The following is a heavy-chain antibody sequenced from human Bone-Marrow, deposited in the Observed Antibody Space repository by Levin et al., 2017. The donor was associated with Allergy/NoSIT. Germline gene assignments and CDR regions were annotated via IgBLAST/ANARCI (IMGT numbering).Heavy chain of an antibody. J-gene: IGHJ6*02. D-gene: IGHD3-3*01. CDR2: ISSSSSYI. Sequence: LSLTCAASGFTFSSYSMNWVRQAPGKGLEWVSSISSSSSYIYYADSVKGRFTISRDNAKNSLYLQMNSLRAEDTAVYYCARDRYLTYYDFWSGYYTGEYYYYYGMDVWGQGTTVTVSS. CDR3: ARDRYLTYYDFWSGYYTGEYYYYYGMDV. V-gene: IGHV3-21*01. CDR1: GFTFSSYS.